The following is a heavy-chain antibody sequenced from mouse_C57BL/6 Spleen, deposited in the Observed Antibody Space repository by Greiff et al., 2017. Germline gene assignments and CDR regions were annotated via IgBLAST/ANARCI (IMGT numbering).Heavy chain of an antibody. CDR1: GYAFSSSW. D-gene: IGHD1-1*01. Sequence: VQLQQSGPELVKPGASVKISCKASGYAFSSSWMNWVKQRPGKGLEWIGRIYPGDGDTNYNGKFKGKDTLTADKSSSTAYMHLSSLTSENSAVYFCARSPYGSSSYYFDYWGQGTTLTVSS. CDR2: IYPGDGDT. CDR3: ARSPYGSSSYYFDY. J-gene: IGHJ2*01. V-gene: IGHV1-82*01.